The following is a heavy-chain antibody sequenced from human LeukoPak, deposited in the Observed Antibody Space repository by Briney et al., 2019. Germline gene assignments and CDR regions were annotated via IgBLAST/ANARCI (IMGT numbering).Heavy chain of an antibody. J-gene: IGHJ3*02. CDR2: IIPIFGTA. CDR1: GGTFSSYA. V-gene: IGHV1-69*01. CDR3: EVGATGAFDAFDI. D-gene: IGHD1-26*01. Sequence: GASVKVSCKASGGTFSSYAISWVRQAPGQGLEWMGGIIPIFGTANYAQKFQGRVTITADESTSTAYTELSSLRSEDAAVYYCEVGATGAFDAFDIWGQGTMVTVSS.